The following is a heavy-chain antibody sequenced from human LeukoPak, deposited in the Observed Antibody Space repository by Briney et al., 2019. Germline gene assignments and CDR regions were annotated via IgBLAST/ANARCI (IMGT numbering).Heavy chain of an antibody. CDR3: ASGEETFDY. V-gene: IGHV4-59*01. D-gene: IGHD3-10*01. CDR2: IYYSGST. J-gene: IGHJ4*02. Sequence: PSETLSLTCTVSGGSIINYYWSWIRQPPGKGLEWIGNIYYSGSTNYNPSLKSRVSTSRDTSKNHFSLKLSSVTAADPAVYCCASGEETFDYGGQGTLVTVSS. CDR1: GGSIINYY.